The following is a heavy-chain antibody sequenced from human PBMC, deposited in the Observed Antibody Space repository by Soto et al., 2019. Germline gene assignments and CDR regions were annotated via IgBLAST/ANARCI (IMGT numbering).Heavy chain of an antibody. CDR3: ARDVGNSRSSYYYSGMDV. CDR2: IIPIFGTA. V-gene: IGHV1-69*13. Sequence: ASVKVSCKASGGTFSSYAISWVRQAPGQGLEWMGGIIPIFGTANYAQKFQGRVTITADESTSTAYMELSSLRSEDTAVYYCARDVGNSRSSYYYSGMDVWGQGTTVTVYS. CDR1: GGTFSSYA. J-gene: IGHJ6*02. D-gene: IGHD6-6*01.